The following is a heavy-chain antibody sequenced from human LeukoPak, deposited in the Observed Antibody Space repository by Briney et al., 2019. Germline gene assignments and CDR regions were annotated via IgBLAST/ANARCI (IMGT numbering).Heavy chain of an antibody. CDR3: AHDTSAAAGSGTFDI. Sequence: SGPTLVKPTQTLTFTCTFSGFSLGSTGAGVGWIRQPPGKALECLSLIYWTDDKRYSPSLKSRLTITKDTSKNQVVLTMTDMDPVDTATYYCAHDTSAAAGSGTFDIWGLGTMVTVSS. V-gene: IGHV2-5*01. J-gene: IGHJ3*02. CDR2: IYWTDDK. CDR1: GFSLGSTGAG. D-gene: IGHD6-13*01.